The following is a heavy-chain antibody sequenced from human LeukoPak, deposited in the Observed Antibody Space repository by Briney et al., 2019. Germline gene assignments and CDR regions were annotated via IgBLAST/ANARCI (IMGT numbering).Heavy chain of an antibody. Sequence: GGSLRLSCAASGFTFSDYSMNWVRQAPGKGLEWISSISSGSSYIYYAGSVKGRFTISRDDAKNSLYLLMNSLRAEDTAVYYCAKDATNRPVRGMYYFDYWGQGTLVTVSS. CDR2: ISSGSSYI. J-gene: IGHJ4*02. V-gene: IGHV3-21*01. CDR3: AKDATNRPVRGMYYFDY. CDR1: GFTFSDYS. D-gene: IGHD1-26*01.